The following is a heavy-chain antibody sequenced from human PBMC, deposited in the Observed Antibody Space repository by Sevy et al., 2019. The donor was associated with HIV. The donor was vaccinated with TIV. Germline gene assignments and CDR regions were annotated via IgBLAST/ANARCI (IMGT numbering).Heavy chain of an antibody. V-gene: IGHV4-39*01. CDR3: ARLGGLRFFDRSSLNYFDY. D-gene: IGHD3-9*01. Sequence: SETLSLTCSVSGGSISSSTYYWGWIRQPPGRGLEWIGSVYFTGSTYYNPSLKSRVTISVDTSKNEFSLKVNSVTAADTAVYYCARLGGLRFFDRSSLNYFDYWGQGTLVTVSS. CDR1: GGSISSSTYY. CDR2: VYFTGST. J-gene: IGHJ4*02.